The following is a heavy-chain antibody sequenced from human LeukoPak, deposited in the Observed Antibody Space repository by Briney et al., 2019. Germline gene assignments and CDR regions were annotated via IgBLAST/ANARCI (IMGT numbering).Heavy chain of an antibody. CDR1: GFTFSSYW. V-gene: IGHV3-7*01. D-gene: IGHD6-6*01. CDR2: IKQDGSEK. Sequence: GSLRLSCAASGFTFSSYWMSWVRQAPGKGLEWVANIKQDGSEKYYVDSVKGRFTISRDNAKNSLYLQMNSLRAEDTAVYFCARDRHVPGLYYYYMDVWGKGTTVTVSS. CDR3: ARDRHVPGLYYYYMDV. J-gene: IGHJ6*03.